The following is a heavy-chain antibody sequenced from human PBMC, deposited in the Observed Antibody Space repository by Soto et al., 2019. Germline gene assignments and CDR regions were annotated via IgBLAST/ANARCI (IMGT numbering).Heavy chain of an antibody. V-gene: IGHV1-69*13. J-gene: IGHJ6*02. CDR3: ARDLKVEIFGVVKDYYYGMDV. CDR2: IIPIFGTA. Sequence: SVKVSCKASGGTFSSYAISWVRQAPGQGLEWMGGIIPIFGTANYAQKFQGRVTITADESTSTAYMELSSLRSEDTAVYYCARDLKVEIFGVVKDYYYGMDVWGQGTTVTVSS. D-gene: IGHD3-3*01. CDR1: GGTFSSYA.